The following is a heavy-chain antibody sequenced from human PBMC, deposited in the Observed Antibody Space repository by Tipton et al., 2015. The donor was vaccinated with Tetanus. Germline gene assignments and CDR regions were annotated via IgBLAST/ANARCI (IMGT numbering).Heavy chain of an antibody. J-gene: IGHJ4*02. CDR2: IKQDGSEK. V-gene: IGHV3-7*01. D-gene: IGHD3-16*01. CDR1: GFTFSGFW. CDR3: ARASPDYGAF. Sequence: GSLRLSCAASGFTFSGFWMTWVRRAPGKGLEWVAHIKQDGSEKYYVDSVKGRFTISRDNAKNSLYLQMSSLRAEDTAVYYCARASPDYGAFWGQGAQVTVSS.